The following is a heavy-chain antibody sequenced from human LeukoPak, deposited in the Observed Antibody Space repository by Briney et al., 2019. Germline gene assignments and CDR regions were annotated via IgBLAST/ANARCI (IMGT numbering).Heavy chain of an antibody. Sequence: GGSLRLSCAASEVTFSSYSMNWVRQAPGKGLEWVSSISGSSSFIYYADSVRGRFTISRDNAKNSLYLQMNSLRAEDTAVYYCARDGGGFMDVWGKGTTVTVSS. CDR3: ARDGGGFMDV. J-gene: IGHJ6*03. CDR1: EVTFSSYS. V-gene: IGHV3-21*01. D-gene: IGHD3-16*01. CDR2: ISGSSSFI.